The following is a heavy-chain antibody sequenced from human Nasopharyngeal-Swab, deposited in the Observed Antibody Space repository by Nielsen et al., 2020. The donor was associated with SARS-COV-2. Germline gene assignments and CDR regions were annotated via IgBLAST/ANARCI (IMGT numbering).Heavy chain of an antibody. CDR2: IIPIFGTA. CDR3: ASTPYSSGWYGPRSANYGMDV. D-gene: IGHD6-19*01. J-gene: IGHJ6*02. CDR1: GGTFSSYA. V-gene: IGHV1-69*13. Sequence: SVKVSCKASGGTFSSYAISWVRQAPGQGLEWMGEIIPIFGTANYAQKFQGRVTITADESTSTAYMELSSLRSEDTAVYYCASTPYSSGWYGPRSANYGMDVWGQGTTVTVSS.